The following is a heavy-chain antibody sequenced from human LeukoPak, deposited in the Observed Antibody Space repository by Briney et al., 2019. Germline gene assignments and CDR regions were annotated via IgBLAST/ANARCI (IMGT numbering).Heavy chain of an antibody. CDR3: ARGEGCSSTSCYTTYWFDP. CDR2: IYYSGST. CDR1: GGPISSGGYY. D-gene: IGHD2-2*02. Sequence: SQTLSLTCTVSGGPISSGGYYWSWIRQHPGKGLEWIGYIYYSGSTYHNPSLKSRVTISVDTSKNQFSLKLSSVTAADTAVYYCARGEGCSSTSCYTTYWFDPWGQGTLVTVSS. J-gene: IGHJ5*02. V-gene: IGHV4-31*03.